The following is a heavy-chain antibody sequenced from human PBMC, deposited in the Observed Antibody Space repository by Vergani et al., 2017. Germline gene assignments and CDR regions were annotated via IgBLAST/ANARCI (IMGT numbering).Heavy chain of an antibody. D-gene: IGHD2-2*02. J-gene: IGHJ6*03. Sequence: QVQLQQWGAGLLKPSETLSLTCAVYGGSLSGNYWSWIRQSPGKGLEWIGEINHSGSTNYNPSLKSRVSISVDTSKNQVSLKMTSVTAADTAVYFCGRVGSRAHYAYCSSTSCYRRGWDYYFMDVWGEGTPVIVSS. CDR1: GGSLSGNY. CDR3: GRVGSRAHYAYCSSTSCYRRGWDYYFMDV. CDR2: INHSGST. V-gene: IGHV4-34*01.